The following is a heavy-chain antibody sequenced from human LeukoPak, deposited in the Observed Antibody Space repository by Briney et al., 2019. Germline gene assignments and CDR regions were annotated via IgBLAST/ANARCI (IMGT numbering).Heavy chain of an antibody. D-gene: IGHD3-22*01. V-gene: IGHV3-66*01. Sequence: GGSLRLSCAASEFTVSSNDISWVRQAPGKGLEWVSVVYSGGTTYFADSVKGRFTISRDDFKNTLYLQMNSLRAEDTAVYYCARDLYDSGGYSSPIDYWGQGTLVTVSS. CDR1: EFTVSSND. CDR3: ARDLYDSGGYSSPIDY. CDR2: VYSGGTT. J-gene: IGHJ4*02.